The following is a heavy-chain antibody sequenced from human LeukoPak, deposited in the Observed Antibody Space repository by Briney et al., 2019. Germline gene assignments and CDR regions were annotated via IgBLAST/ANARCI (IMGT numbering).Heavy chain of an antibody. V-gene: IGHV3-23*01. CDR1: GFTFSSYA. J-gene: IGHJ4*02. D-gene: IGHD2-15*01. CDR2: ISGSGGST. Sequence: GGSLRLSCAASGFTFSSYAMSWVRQAPGKGLEWVSAISGSGGSTYYADSVKGRFTISRDNSKNTLYLQMNSLRPEATAVYYCAKDAKLGYCSGGNCYYFDYWGQGTLVTVSS. CDR3: AKDAKLGYCSGGNCYYFDY.